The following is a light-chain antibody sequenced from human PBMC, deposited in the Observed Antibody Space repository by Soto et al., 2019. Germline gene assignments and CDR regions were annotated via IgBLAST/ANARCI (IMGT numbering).Light chain of an antibody. CDR1: QGIGNL. CDR3: QQFNSYPRT. Sequence: DIQLTQSPSFLSASEGDRVTIACRASQGIGNLLAWYQQKPGKGPKLLICFASTLQSGVPSRFTGSGSGTDFTLTISSLQPEDFGTYYCQQFNSYPRTFGQGTKVEIK. J-gene: IGKJ1*01. CDR2: FAS. V-gene: IGKV1-9*01.